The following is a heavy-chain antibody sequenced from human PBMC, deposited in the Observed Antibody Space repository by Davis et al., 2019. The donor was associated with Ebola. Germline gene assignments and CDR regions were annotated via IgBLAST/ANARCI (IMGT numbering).Heavy chain of an antibody. CDR2: INPHNGNT. J-gene: IGHJ3*01. D-gene: IGHD2-15*01. CDR3: AAGGLGGGFDV. Sequence: ASVKVSCKASGYTFTSYGITWVRQAPGQGLEWMGWINPHNGNTNYAQNVQGRVTMTTDTSTSTAYMEVGSLRSDDTAVYYCAAGGLGGGFDVWGQGTMVTVSS. V-gene: IGHV1-18*04. CDR1: GYTFTSYG.